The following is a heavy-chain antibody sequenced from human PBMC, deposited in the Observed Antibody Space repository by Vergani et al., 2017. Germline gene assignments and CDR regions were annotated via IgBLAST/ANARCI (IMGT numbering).Heavy chain of an antibody. CDR2: ISAYNGKT. D-gene: IGHD5-12*01. CDR3: ARRANYDHHDSSFDY. J-gene: IGHJ4*02. Sequence: QVQLVQSGAEVKKPGASVKVSCKASGYTFNSYGIRWVRQAPGQGLEWMGWISAYNGKTNYAQKLQGRVTMTTDTSTSTAYMLLRSLRSDDTSVYYCARRANYDHHDSSFDYWGQGTLVTVSS. V-gene: IGHV1-18*01. CDR1: GYTFNSYG.